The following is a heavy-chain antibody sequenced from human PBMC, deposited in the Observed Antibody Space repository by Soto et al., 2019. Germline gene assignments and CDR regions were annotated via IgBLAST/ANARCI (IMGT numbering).Heavy chain of an antibody. V-gene: IGHV4-59*02. CDR2: LSDSGST. Sequence: LETQSLPSTGFSGSVVYYEGGWIAQTPGQLLEGVGDLSDSGSTDYNSSLKSRVTISEDTSKNQFSLKLSSVTVADTAVYFCASFRSRCYERTGRYHFDNWGQAVLVTVSS. D-gene: IGHD2-2*01. CDR1: SGSVVYYE. J-gene: IGHJ4*02. CDR3: ASFRSRCYERTGRYHFDN.